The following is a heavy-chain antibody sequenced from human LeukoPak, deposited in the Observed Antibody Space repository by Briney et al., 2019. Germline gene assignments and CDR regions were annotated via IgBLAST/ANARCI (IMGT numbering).Heavy chain of an antibody. D-gene: IGHD5-12*01. J-gene: IGHJ4*02. Sequence: SETLSLTCTVSGGSVSSSSYYWGWIRQPPGKGLEWIGSIYYSGSTYYNPSLKSRVTISVDTSKNQFSLKLSSVTAADTAVYYCARKMSVRGGSGYHDYWGQGTLVTVPS. V-gene: IGHV4-39*01. CDR1: GGSVSSSSYY. CDR3: ARKMSVRGGSGYHDY. CDR2: IYYSGST.